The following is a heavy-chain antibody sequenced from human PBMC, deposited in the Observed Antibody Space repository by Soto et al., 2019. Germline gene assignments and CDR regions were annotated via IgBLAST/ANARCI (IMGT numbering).Heavy chain of an antibody. D-gene: IGHD5-12*01. V-gene: IGHV4-34*01. CDR2: INHSGST. Sequence: SETLSLTCAVYGGSFSGCSWNWIRQPPGKGLEWIGEINHSGSTNYNPSLKSQVTISLDTSKNQFSLRLTSLTAADTAVYFCERAPQIVAMGRPFDYWGQGILVTVSS. CDR1: GGSFSGCS. CDR3: ERAPQIVAMGRPFDY. J-gene: IGHJ4*02.